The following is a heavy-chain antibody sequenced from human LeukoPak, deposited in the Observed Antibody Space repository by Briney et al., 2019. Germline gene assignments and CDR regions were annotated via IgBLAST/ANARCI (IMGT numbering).Heavy chain of an antibody. CDR3: AKDTGYSYGDPFDY. D-gene: IGHD5-18*01. V-gene: IGHV3-23*01. CDR1: GFTFSSYA. J-gene: IGHJ4*02. CDR2: ISFSGTNT. Sequence: QSGGSLRLSCAASGFTFSSYAMSWVRQAPGKGLEWVSAISFSGTNTYYADSVKGRFTISRDKLKNTLYLQMNSLGAEDTAVYFCAKDTGYSYGDPFDYWGQGTLVTVSS.